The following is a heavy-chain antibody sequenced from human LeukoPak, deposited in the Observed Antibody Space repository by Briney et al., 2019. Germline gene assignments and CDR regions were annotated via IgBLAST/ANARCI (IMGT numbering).Heavy chain of an antibody. CDR1: GFTFSSYG. D-gene: IGHD4-17*01. J-gene: IGHJ4*02. CDR2: KWYDGSNK. V-gene: IGHV3-33*06. Sequence: GGSLRLSCAASGFTFSSYGMHWVRQAPGKGLEWVAVKWYDGSNKYYADSVKGRFTISRDNSKNTLYLQMNSLRAEDTAVYYCAKDPPTVTRAFYFDYWGQGTLVTVSS. CDR3: AKDPPTVTRAFYFDY.